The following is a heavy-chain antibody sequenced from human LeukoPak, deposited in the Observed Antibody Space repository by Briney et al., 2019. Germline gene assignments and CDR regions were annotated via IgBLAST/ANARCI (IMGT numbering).Heavy chain of an antibody. CDR2: IRYDGSKK. CDR3: AKEELRRITMWGYMDV. Sequence: GGSLRLSCAASGFTFSSYGMHWVRQAPGKGLEWVALIRYDGSKKYYTDSVKGRFTISRDNSKNTLYLQMNSLNAEDTAFYYCAKEELRRITMWGYMDVWGKGTTVTISS. D-gene: IGHD3-10*02. J-gene: IGHJ6*03. CDR1: GFTFSSYG. V-gene: IGHV3-30*02.